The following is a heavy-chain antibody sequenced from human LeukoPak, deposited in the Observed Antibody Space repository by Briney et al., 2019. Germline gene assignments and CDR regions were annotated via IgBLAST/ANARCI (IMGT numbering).Heavy chain of an antibody. J-gene: IGHJ4*02. CDR1: GFTFSSYW. CDR3: ASFHTPHYRYSSSWYENYFDY. Sequence: PGGSLRLSCAASGFTFSSYWMHWVRQAPGKGLVWVSRINTDGSSTSYADSVKGRFTISRDNAKNTLYLQMNSLRAEDTAVYYCASFHTPHYRYSSSWYENYFDYWGQGTLVTVSS. V-gene: IGHV3-74*01. CDR2: INTDGSST. D-gene: IGHD6-13*01.